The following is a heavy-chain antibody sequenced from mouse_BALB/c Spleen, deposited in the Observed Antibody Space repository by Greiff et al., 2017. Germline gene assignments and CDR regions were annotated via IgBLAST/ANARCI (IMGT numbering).Heavy chain of an antibody. V-gene: IGHV1-87*01. J-gene: IGHJ3*01. CDR3: AREGENSLLRSPWFAY. CDR2: IYPGDGDT. Sequence: QVQLQQSGAELARPGASVKLSCKASGYTFTSYWMQWVKQRPGQGLEWIGAIYPGDGDTRYTQKFKGKATLTADKSSSTAYMQLSSLASEDSAVYYCAREGENSLLRSPWFAYWGQGTLVTVSA. D-gene: IGHD1-2*01. CDR1: GYTFTSYW.